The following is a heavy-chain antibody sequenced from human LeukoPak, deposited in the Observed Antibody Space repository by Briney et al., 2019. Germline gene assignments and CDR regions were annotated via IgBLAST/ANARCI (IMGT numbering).Heavy chain of an antibody. Sequence: ASVKVSCKASGYTFTSYGISWVRQAPGQGLEWMGWISAYNGNTNYAQKFQGRVTITADESTSTAYMELSSLRSEDTAVYYCARAPGPQSGSYSWFDPWGQGTLVTVSS. CDR1: GYTFTSYG. CDR2: ISAYNGNT. D-gene: IGHD1-26*01. J-gene: IGHJ5*02. CDR3: ARAPGPQSGSYSWFDP. V-gene: IGHV1-18*01.